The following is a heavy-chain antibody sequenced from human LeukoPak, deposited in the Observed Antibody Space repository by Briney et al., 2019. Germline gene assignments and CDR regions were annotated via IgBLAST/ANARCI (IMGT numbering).Heavy chain of an antibody. CDR1: GGSISSSNW. CDR3: ARSGSGYLRYYFDY. V-gene: IGHV4-4*02. D-gene: IGHD5-12*01. Sequence: SGTLSLTCAVSGGSISSSNWWSWIRQPPGKGLEWIGEIYHSGSTYYNPSLKSRVTISVDTSKNQFSLKLNSVTAADTAVYYCARSGSGYLRYYFDYWGQGTLVTVSS. J-gene: IGHJ4*02. CDR2: IYHSGST.